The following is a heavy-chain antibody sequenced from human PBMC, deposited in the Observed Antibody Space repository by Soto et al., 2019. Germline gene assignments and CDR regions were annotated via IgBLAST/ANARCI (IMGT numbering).Heavy chain of an antibody. CDR3: AKYPVRSSSWSRGGY. Sequence: GGSLRLSCAASGFTFSSYAMSWVRQAPGKGLEWVSAISGSGGSTYYADSVKGRFTISRDNSKNTLYLQMNSLRAEDTAVYYCAKYPVRSSSWSRGGYWGQGTLVTVSS. CDR2: ISGSGGST. CDR1: GFTFSSYA. J-gene: IGHJ4*02. D-gene: IGHD6-13*01. V-gene: IGHV3-23*01.